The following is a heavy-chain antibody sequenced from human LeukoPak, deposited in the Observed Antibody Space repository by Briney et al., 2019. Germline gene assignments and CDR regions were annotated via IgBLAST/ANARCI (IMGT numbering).Heavy chain of an antibody. CDR2: ISGSGGST. Sequence: GGPLRLSCAASGFTFSSYAMSWVRQAPGKGLEWVSAISGSGGSTYYADSVKGRFTISRDNSKNTLYLQMNSLRAEDTALYYCAKDLDPGIAVAGLYFDYWGQGTLVTVSS. D-gene: IGHD6-19*01. V-gene: IGHV3-23*01. J-gene: IGHJ4*02. CDR1: GFTFSSYA. CDR3: AKDLDPGIAVAGLYFDY.